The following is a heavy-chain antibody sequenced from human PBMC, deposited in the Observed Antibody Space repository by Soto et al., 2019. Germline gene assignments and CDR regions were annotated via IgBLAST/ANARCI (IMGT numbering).Heavy chain of an antibody. CDR1: RFTFNTFA. CDR2: IVVGSGNT. D-gene: IGHD4-4*01. J-gene: IGHJ3*02. V-gene: IGHV1-58*02. Sequence: GGSLRLSCVTSRFTFNTFAMSWVRQARGQRLEWIGWIVVGSGNTNYAQKFQERVTITRDMSTSTAYMELSSLRSEDTAVYYCAAGGVTLIFDIWGQGTMVTVSS. CDR3: AAGGVTLIFDI.